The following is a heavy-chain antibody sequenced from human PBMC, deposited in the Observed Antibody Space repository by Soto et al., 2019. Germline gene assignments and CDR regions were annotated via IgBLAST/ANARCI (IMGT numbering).Heavy chain of an antibody. D-gene: IGHD3-22*01. CDR3: GREYFDSRGTPPGD. J-gene: IGHJ4*02. CDR1: GYTFTHYY. V-gene: IGHV1-46*01. Sequence: QEQLVQSGAEVKKPGASVKVSCKTSGYTFTHYYMHWVRLAPGQGLEWMGVINPGGGYTTYAQKFQGRVTMTRDTSTSTVYMELSSLKSEDTAVYYCGREYFDSRGTPPGDWGQGTLVTVSS. CDR2: INPGGGYT.